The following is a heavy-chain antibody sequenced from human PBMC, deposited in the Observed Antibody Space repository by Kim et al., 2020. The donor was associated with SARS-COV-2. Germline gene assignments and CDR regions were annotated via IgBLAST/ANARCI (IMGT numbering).Heavy chain of an antibody. D-gene: IGHD6-19*01. Sequence: ASVKVSCKVSGYTLTELSMHWVRQAPGKGLEWMGGFDPEDGETIYAQKFQGRVTMTEDTSTDTAYMELSSLRSEDTAVYYCATGGSIAVAGTMAPMYAFDIWGQGTMVTVSS. J-gene: IGHJ3*02. CDR3: ATGGSIAVAGTMAPMYAFDI. V-gene: IGHV1-24*01. CDR2: FDPEDGET. CDR1: GYTLTELS.